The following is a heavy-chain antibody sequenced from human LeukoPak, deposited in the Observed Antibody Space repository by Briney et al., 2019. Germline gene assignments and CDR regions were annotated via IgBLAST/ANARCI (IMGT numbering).Heavy chain of an antibody. Sequence: PSETLSLTCAVYGGSFSGYYWSWIRQPPGKGLEWIGEINHSGSTNYNPSLKSRVTISVDTSKNQFSLKLSSVTAADTAVYYCASLPSGRSIREYCSSTSCLDVWGKGTTVTVSS. CDR2: INHSGST. D-gene: IGHD2-2*01. J-gene: IGHJ6*04. CDR3: ASLPSGRSIREYCSSTSCLDV. CDR1: GGSFSGYY. V-gene: IGHV4-34*01.